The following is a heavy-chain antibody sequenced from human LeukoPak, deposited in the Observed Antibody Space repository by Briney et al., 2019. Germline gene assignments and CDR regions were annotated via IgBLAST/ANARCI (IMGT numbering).Heavy chain of an antibody. CDR2: IDSSGSTI. J-gene: IGHJ5*02. Sequence: PGGSLRLSCVASGFTFSNYEMNWVRQAPGKGLEWISYIDSSGSTIRYADSVKGRVTMSRDNARDSLYLQMSSLRAEDTAVYYCARVARNWFDPWGQGTLVTVSS. V-gene: IGHV3-48*03. CDR3: ARVARNWFDP. CDR1: GFTFSNYE.